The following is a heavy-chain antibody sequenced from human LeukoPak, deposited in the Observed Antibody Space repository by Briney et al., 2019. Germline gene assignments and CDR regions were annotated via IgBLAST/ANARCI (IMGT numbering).Heavy chain of an antibody. CDR3: ARDLGYSSSWPIFGFDP. Sequence: PGGSLRLSCAASGLTFSSYWMSWVRQAPGKGLEWVANIKQDGSEKYYVDSVKGRFTISRDNAKNSLYLQMNSLRAEDTAVYYCARDLGYSSSWPIFGFDPWGQGTLVTVSS. CDR1: GLTFSSYW. CDR2: IKQDGSEK. V-gene: IGHV3-7*01. D-gene: IGHD6-13*01. J-gene: IGHJ5*02.